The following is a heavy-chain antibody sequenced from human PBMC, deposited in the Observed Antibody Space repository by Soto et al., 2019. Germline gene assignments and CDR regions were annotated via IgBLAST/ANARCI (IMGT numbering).Heavy chain of an antibody. CDR2: IWYDGSNK. J-gene: IGHJ6*02. CDR1: GFTFSSYG. D-gene: IGHD3-10*01. V-gene: IGHV3-33*01. CDR3: ARDGSGRTAYGMDV. Sequence: GGSLRLSCAASGFTFSSYGMHWVRQAPGKGLEWVAVIWYDGSNKYYADSVKGRFTISRDNSKNTLYLQMNSLRAEDTAVYYCARDGSGRTAYGMDVWGQGTTVTVSS.